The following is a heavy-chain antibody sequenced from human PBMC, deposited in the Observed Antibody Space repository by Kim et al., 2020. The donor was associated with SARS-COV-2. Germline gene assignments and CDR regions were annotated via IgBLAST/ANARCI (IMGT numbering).Heavy chain of an antibody. Sequence: ASVKVSCKASGYTFTSYDINWVRQATGQGLEWMGWMNPNSGNTGYAQKFQGRLTMTRNTSINTAYMELSSLRSEDTAVYYCARIPSGYAMATQYFQHWGQGTLVTVSS. CDR3: ARIPSGYAMATQYFQH. CDR2: MNPNSGNT. V-gene: IGHV1-8*01. D-gene: IGHD3-22*01. CDR1: GYTFTSYD. J-gene: IGHJ1*01.